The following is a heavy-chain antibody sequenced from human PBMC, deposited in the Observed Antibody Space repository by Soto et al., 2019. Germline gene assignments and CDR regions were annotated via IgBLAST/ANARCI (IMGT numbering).Heavy chain of an antibody. CDR2: IIPIFGTA. CDR1: GGTFSSYA. CDR3: AREILGYRSSTSYNHGWFDP. J-gene: IGHJ5*02. Sequence: ASVKVSCKASGGTFSSYAISWVRQAPGQGLEWMGGIIPIFGTANYAQKFQGRVTITADESTSTAYMELSSLRSDDTAVYYCAREILGYRSSTSYNHGWFDPWGQGTLVTVSS. V-gene: IGHV1-69*13. D-gene: IGHD2-2*03.